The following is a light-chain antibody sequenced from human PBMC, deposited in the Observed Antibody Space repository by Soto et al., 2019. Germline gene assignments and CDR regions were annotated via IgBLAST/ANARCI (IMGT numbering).Light chain of an antibody. CDR1: SSDVGNYNF. V-gene: IGLV2-23*01. Sequence: QSVLTQPASVSGSPGQSITIACTGTSSDVGNYNFVSWYQQHPGKAPKLLIYEGNKRPSGVSHRFSGSKSGNTASLTISGLQAADEADYYCCSYADSTTWVFGTGTKVTVL. CDR3: CSYADSTTWV. J-gene: IGLJ1*01. CDR2: EGN.